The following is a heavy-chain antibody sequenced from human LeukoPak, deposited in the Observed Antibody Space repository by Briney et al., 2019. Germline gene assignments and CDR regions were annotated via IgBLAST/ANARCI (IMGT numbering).Heavy chain of an antibody. CDR3: ARVGIAAIDY. D-gene: IGHD6-13*01. CDR2: ISSSSSYI. CDR1: GFTFSSYG. V-gene: IGHV3-21*01. Sequence: GGSLRLSCAASGFTFSSYGMHWVRQAPGKGLEWVSSISSSSSYIYYADSVKGRFTISRDNAKNSLYLQMNSLRAEDTAVYYCARVGIAAIDYWGQGTLVTVSS. J-gene: IGHJ4*02.